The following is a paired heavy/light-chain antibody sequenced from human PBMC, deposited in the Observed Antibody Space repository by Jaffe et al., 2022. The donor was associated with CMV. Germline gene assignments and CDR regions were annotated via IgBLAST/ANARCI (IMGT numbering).Light chain of an antibody. V-gene: IGKV1-5*03. J-gene: IGKJ2*01. CDR1: DSISTW. Sequence: DIQMTQSPSTLSASVGDRVIITCRASDSISTWLAWYQQKPGKAPKLLIYKASTLPSGVPSRFSGSGSGTEFTLTISSLQPDDFATYYCQQYEGYPYTFGQGTKLEIK. CDR3: QQYEGYPYT. CDR2: KAS.
Heavy chain of an antibody. CDR3: ARAFIVGPTKTYYFAY. Sequence: QVTLRESGPALVKPTQTLTLTCTFSGFSLSSGGVSVSWIRQPPGKALDWLARIDWDDDKYYSTSLQTRLTISKDTSKNQVVLTMTNMDPVDTATYYCARAFIVGPTKTYYFAYWGQGTLVTVSS. D-gene: IGHD1-26*01. CDR1: GFSLSSGGVS. J-gene: IGHJ4*02. CDR2: IDWDDDK. V-gene: IGHV2-70*15.